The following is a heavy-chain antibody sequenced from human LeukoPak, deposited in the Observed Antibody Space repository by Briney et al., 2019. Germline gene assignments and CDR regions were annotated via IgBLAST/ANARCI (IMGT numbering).Heavy chain of an antibody. CDR2: ISYDGSKT. J-gene: IGHJ4*02. CDR1: GFTFNSYG. CDR3: ARSPPIVGATDDY. Sequence: GGSLRLSCAASGFTFNSYGMHWVRQAPGKGLEWLAFISYDGSKTYYADSVKGRFTVSRDDSKSTLYLQMNSLRDEDTAVYYCARSPPIVGATDDYWGQGTLVTVSS. V-gene: IGHV3-30*12. D-gene: IGHD1-26*01.